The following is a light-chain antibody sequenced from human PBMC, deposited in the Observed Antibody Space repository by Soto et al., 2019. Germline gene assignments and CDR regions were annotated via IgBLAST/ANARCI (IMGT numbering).Light chain of an antibody. Sequence: DIVMTQSPDSLAVSLGERATINCKSSQTLLRNSNNNSYLAWYQQRPGQPPKLLLYWASTRESGVPDRFSGSGSGTDFTLTITSLQAEDVAVYYCQQYESLPITFGPGTKMDIK. J-gene: IGKJ3*01. CDR1: QTLLRNSNNNSY. V-gene: IGKV4-1*01. CDR2: WAS. CDR3: QQYESLPIT.